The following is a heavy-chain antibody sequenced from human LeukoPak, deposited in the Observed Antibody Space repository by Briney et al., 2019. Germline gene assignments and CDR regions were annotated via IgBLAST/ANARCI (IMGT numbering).Heavy chain of an antibody. Sequence: PGGSLRLSCAASGFTFSGYWMSWVRQAPGKGLECVAKINQDGTKKYYVDSVKGRFTISRDNAKNSLLLQMNSLRAEDTAVYYCATEDFWRMDVWGQGTTVTVSS. CDR3: ATEDFWRMDV. V-gene: IGHV3-7*04. CDR1: GFTFSGYW. D-gene: IGHD3-3*01. CDR2: INQDGTKK. J-gene: IGHJ6*02.